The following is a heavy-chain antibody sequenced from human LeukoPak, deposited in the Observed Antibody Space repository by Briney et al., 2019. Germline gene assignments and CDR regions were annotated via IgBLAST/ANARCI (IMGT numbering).Heavy chain of an antibody. D-gene: IGHD3-22*01. CDR1: GGSISSYY. J-gene: IGHJ5*02. V-gene: IGHV4-59*01. CDR2: IYYSGST. Sequence: SETLSLTCTVSGGSISSYYWSWIRQPPGKGLEWIGYIYYSGSTNYNPSLKSRVTISVDTSKNQFSLKLSSVTAADTAVYYCARSYYYDSSASHSYNWFDPWGRGTLVTVSS. CDR3: ARSYYYDSSASHSYNWFDP.